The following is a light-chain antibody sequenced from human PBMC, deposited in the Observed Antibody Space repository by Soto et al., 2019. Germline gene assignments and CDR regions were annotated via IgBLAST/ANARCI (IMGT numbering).Light chain of an antibody. V-gene: IGKV1-5*01. J-gene: IGKJ2*01. Sequence: DIQMTQSPSTLSASVGDTVTITCRASQSISNWLAWYQQKPGKAPKLLIYDASHLESGVPSGFSGSRSGTEFTLTISSLQPDDFATYYCQQYNSYRYTFGQGTKLEIK. CDR3: QQYNSYRYT. CDR1: QSISNW. CDR2: DAS.